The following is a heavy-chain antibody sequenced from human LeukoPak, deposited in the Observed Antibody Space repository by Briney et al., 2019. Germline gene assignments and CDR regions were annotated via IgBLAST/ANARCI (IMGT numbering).Heavy chain of an antibody. CDR3: ARPTWFGEFHY. Sequence: SETLSLTYAVYGGSFSGYYWSWIRQPPGKGLEWIGEINHSGSTNYNPSLKSRVTISVDTSKNQFSLKLSSVTAADTAVYYCARPTWFGEFHYWGQGTLVTVSS. J-gene: IGHJ4*02. CDR1: GGSFSGYY. CDR2: INHSGST. V-gene: IGHV4-34*01. D-gene: IGHD3-10*01.